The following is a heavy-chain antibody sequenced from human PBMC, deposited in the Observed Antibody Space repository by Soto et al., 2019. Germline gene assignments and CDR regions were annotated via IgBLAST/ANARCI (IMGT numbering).Heavy chain of an antibody. V-gene: IGHV3-23*01. J-gene: IGHJ4*02. Sequence: GGSLRLSCATSGFSFSTYPMSWVRQAPGKGLEWVTAISANGRGTSYADSVKGRITILRDNSKNTLFLQMNSLRADDTAVYFCVKQRSYDRTNYDHFDYWGQGTLVIVSS. D-gene: IGHD3-22*01. CDR3: VKQRSYDRTNYDHFDY. CDR2: ISANGRGT. CDR1: GFSFSTYP.